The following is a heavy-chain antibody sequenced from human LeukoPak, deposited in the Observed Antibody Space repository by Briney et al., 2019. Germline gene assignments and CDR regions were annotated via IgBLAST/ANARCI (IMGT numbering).Heavy chain of an antibody. CDR3: ARDRSQYSGSYGYYYYYMDV. V-gene: IGHV1-2*02. D-gene: IGHD1-26*01. Sequence: ASVKVSCKASGYTFTGYYMHWVRQAPGQGLEWMGWINPNSGGTNYAQKFQGRVTMTRDTSISTAYMELSRLRSDDTAVYYCARDRSQYSGSYGYYYYYMDVWGKGTTVTVSS. CDR1: GYTFTGYY. J-gene: IGHJ6*03. CDR2: INPNSGGT.